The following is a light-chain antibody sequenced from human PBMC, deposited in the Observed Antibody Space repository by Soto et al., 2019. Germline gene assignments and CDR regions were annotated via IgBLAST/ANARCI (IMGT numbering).Light chain of an antibody. V-gene: IGLV4-69*01. Sequence: QLVLTQSPSASASLGASVRLTCTLSSGHSSYAIAWHQQQPEKGPRYLMKLNSDGSHNKGDGIPDRFSGSSSGAERYLTISRLQSEDEADYYCQTWGTGIQVFGTGTKVTVL. J-gene: IGLJ1*01. CDR3: QTWGTGIQV. CDR2: LNSDGSH. CDR1: SGHSSYA.